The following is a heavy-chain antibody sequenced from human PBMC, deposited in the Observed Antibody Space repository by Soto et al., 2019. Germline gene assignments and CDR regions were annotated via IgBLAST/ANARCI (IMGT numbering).Heavy chain of an antibody. Sequence: PGGSLRLSCAASGFTFSSYAMSWVRQAPGKGLEWVAGITDDVSNKHYADSVKGRFTISRDNSKNTLYLQMNSLRTEDTAVYYCARAPPRENLVSSGWTRGAFDIWGQGTMVTVSS. V-gene: IGHV3-30*04. CDR2: ITDDVSNK. D-gene: IGHD6-19*01. CDR1: GFTFSSYA. J-gene: IGHJ3*02. CDR3: ARAPPRENLVSSGWTRGAFDI.